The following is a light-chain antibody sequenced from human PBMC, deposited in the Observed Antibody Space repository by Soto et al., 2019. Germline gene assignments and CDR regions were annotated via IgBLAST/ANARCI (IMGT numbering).Light chain of an antibody. CDR3: QQLNSSPIT. CDR1: QGISSY. V-gene: IGKV1-9*01. CDR2: DAS. J-gene: IGKJ5*01. Sequence: DIQLTQSPSFLSASVGDRVSMTCRASQGISSYLAWYQQKPGEAPKLLIYDASTLQGGVPSRFSGSRSGTEFTLTISSLQPEDFATYYCQQLNSSPITFGQGTRLEIK.